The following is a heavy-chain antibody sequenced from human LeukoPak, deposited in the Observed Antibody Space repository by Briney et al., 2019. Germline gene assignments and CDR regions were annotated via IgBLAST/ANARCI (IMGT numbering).Heavy chain of an antibody. V-gene: IGHV3-7*01. CDR3: ARVYSRNRGGMDV. CDR1: GFTFSSYW. CDR2: IKQDGSEK. D-gene: IGHD1-14*01. J-gene: IGHJ6*02. Sequence: GGSLRLSCAASGFTFSSYWMSWVRQAPGKGLEWVANIKQDGSEKYYVDSVKGRFTISRDNSKNTLYLQMNSLRAEDTAVYYCARVYSRNRGGMDVWGQGTTVTVSS.